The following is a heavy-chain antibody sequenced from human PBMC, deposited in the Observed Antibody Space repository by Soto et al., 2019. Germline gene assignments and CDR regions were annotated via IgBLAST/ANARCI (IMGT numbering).Heavy chain of an antibody. D-gene: IGHD6-6*01. CDR3: ARDVSLYSRSSFEFPFDY. V-gene: IGHV1-18*01. CDR2: ISAYNGNT. J-gene: IGHJ4*02. CDR1: GYTFTSYG. Sequence: QVQLVKSGAELKKPGASVKVSCKASGYTFTSYGISWVRQAPGKGREWMGVISAYNGNTNYAQKLQGRVTMTTDTYTSTAYMELMSLRSDDPAVYYCARDVSLYSRSSFEFPFDYWGQGTLVTVSS.